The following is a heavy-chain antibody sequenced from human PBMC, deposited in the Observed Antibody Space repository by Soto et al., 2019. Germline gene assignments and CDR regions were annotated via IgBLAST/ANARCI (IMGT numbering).Heavy chain of an antibody. Sequence: PGGSLRLSCAASGFTFSSYEMNWVRQAPGKGLEWVSYISSSGSTIYYADSVKGRFTISRENAKNSLYLQMNSLRAEDTAVYYCARAKYYYDSSGHPHWGQGTLVXV. J-gene: IGHJ4*02. CDR2: ISSSGSTI. CDR1: GFTFSSYE. CDR3: ARAKYYYDSSGHPH. V-gene: IGHV3-48*03. D-gene: IGHD3-22*01.